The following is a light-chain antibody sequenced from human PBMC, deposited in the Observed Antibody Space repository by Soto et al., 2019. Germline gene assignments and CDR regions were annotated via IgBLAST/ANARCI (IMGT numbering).Light chain of an antibody. J-gene: IGKJ4*01. V-gene: IGKV1-5*03. CDR2: KAS. CDR3: QQYNSYSSLT. CDR1: QSISSW. Sequence: DIQMTQSPSTLSAFVGDRVTITCRASQSISSWLAWYQQKPGKAPKVLIYKASSLQSGVPSRFSGSGSGTEFTLTISSLQPDDFATYYCQQYNSYSSLTFGGGTKVEIK.